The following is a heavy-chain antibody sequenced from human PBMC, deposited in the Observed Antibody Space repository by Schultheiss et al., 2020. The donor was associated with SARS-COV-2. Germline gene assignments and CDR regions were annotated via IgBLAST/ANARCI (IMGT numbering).Heavy chain of an antibody. CDR1: GYTFTGYY. CDR2: INPNSGGT. Sequence: ASVKVSCKASGYTFTGYYMHWVRQAPGQGLEWMGWINPNSGGTDYAQKFQGRVTMTRDTSISTAYMELSRLRSDDTAVYYCARDFDGDRPWGYGMDVWGQGTTVTVSS. D-gene: IGHD4-17*01. CDR3: ARDFDGDRPWGYGMDV. V-gene: IGHV1-2*02. J-gene: IGHJ6*02.